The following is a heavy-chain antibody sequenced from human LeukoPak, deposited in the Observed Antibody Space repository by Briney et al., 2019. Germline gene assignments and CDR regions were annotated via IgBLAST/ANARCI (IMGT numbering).Heavy chain of an antibody. D-gene: IGHD5-24*01. V-gene: IGHV3-23*01. J-gene: IGHJ4*02. CDR1: GFTFSSYT. CDR3: AKDLPRWLQLYFDY. Sequence: GGSLRLSCAASGFTFSSYTLSWVRQAPGKGLEWVSTITTSDGNTYYADSVKGRFTVSRDNSKNTLFLQMNSLRAEDTAVYYCAKDLPRWLQLYFDYWGQGTLVTVSS. CDR2: ITTSDGNT.